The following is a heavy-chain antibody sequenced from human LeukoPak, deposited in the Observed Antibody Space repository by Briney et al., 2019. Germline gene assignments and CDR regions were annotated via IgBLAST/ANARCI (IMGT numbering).Heavy chain of an antibody. CDR2: IWYDGSNK. Sequence: PGRSLRLSCAASGFTFSSYGMHWVRQAPGKGLEWVAVIWYDGSNKYYADSVKGRFTISRDNSKNTLYLQMNSLRAEDTAVYYCAKDFLLAYYYDSSGSWIFDYWGQGTLVTVSS. J-gene: IGHJ4*02. CDR1: GFTFSSYG. CDR3: AKDFLLAYYYDSSGSWIFDY. D-gene: IGHD3-22*01. V-gene: IGHV3-33*06.